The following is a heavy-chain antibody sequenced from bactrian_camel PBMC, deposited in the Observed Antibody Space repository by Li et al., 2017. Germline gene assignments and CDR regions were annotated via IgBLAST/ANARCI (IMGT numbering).Heavy chain of an antibody. D-gene: IGHD6*01. CDR3: ATAEGSWYGQYKS. J-gene: IGHJ6*01. Sequence: DVQLVESGGGSVQAVGSLRLSCGGSGFTFGNYDMSWVRQVPGKGLEWVSTIVSGGGLSYYADSVKGRFTISRDNSKTAVYLQMNSLKSEDTGLYYCATAEGSWYGQYKSWGQGTQVTVS. CDR2: IVSGGGLS. CDR1: GFTFGNYD. V-gene: IGHV3S40*01.